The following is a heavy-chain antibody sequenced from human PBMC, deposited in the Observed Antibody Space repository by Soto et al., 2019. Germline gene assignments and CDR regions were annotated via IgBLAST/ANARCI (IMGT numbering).Heavy chain of an antibody. D-gene: IGHD6-13*01. Sequence: QVQLQESGPGLVRPSGTVSLTCAVSGVSISSDNWWSWVRQPPGKALEWIGEIHHSGRTNYNPSLKSRVTMSVVPSKDLFSLTLNAVTAAYTAFYYCARDQGSHPGDWGQGTLVSVSS. CDR1: GVSISSDNW. V-gene: IGHV4-4*02. J-gene: IGHJ4*02. CDR2: IHHSGRT. CDR3: ARDQGSHPGD.